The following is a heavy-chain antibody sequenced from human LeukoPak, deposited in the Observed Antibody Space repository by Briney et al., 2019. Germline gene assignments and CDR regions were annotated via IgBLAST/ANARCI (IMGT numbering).Heavy chain of an antibody. J-gene: IGHJ6*02. CDR3: TRSLGVVIHGGMDV. V-gene: IGHV4-59*01. D-gene: IGHD3-3*01. Sequence: WETLSLTCTVSGGSISSYHWSWIRQPPGKGLEWIGHIYYTGSTNYNPSLKSRVTISLDTSKNQFSLKLSSVTAADTAVYYCTRSLGVVIHGGMDVWGQGTTVTVS. CDR2: IYYTGST. CDR1: GGSISSYH.